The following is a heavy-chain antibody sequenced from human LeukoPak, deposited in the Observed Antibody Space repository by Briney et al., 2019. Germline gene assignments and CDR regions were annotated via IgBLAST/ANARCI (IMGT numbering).Heavy chain of an antibody. Sequence: SETLSLTCTVSGGSISSGDYYWSWIRQPPGKGLEWIGYIYYSGSTYYNPSLKSRVTISVDTSKNQFSLKLSSVTAADTAVYYCASSQGVDRPILGEAAFGYWGQGTLVTVSS. J-gene: IGHJ4*02. CDR2: IYYSGST. CDR3: ASSQGVDRPILGEAAFGY. CDR1: GGSISSGDYY. V-gene: IGHV4-30-4*01. D-gene: IGHD5-12*01.